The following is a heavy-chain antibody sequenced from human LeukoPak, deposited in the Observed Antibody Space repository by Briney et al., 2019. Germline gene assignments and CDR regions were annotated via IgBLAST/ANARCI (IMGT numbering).Heavy chain of an antibody. Sequence: GGSLRLSCAASGFTFSSYAMSWVRQAPGKGLEWVSVISGSGGITYYADSVKGRFTISRDNSKNTLYLQMNSLRAEDTAVYYCAKDRRLIGDSSGYRFPYYYYMDVWGKGTTVTVSS. CDR1: GFTFSSYA. CDR2: ISGSGGIT. V-gene: IGHV3-23*01. CDR3: AKDRRLIGDSSGYRFPYYYYMDV. D-gene: IGHD3-22*01. J-gene: IGHJ6*03.